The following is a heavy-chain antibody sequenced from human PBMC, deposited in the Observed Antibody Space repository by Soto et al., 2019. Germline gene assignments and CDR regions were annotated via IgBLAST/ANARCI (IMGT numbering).Heavy chain of an antibody. Sequence: GGSLRLSCAASGFTFSSYNMNWVRQAPGKGLECVSSISSSSSYIYYADSVKGRFTISRDNAKNSLYLQMNSLRAEDTAVYYCARSAGDYYGMDVWGQGTTVTISS. CDR3: ARSAGDYYGMDV. V-gene: IGHV3-21*01. CDR2: ISSSSSYI. D-gene: IGHD3-10*01. J-gene: IGHJ6*02. CDR1: GFTFSSYN.